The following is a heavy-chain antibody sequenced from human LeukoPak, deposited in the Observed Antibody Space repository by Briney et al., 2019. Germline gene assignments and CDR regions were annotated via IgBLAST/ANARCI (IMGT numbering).Heavy chain of an antibody. CDR1: GGSISISNW. V-gene: IGHV4-4*02. D-gene: IGHD2-2*01. CDR2: IYYSGST. Sequence: SGTLSLTCAVSGGSISISNWWSWVRQPPGKGLEWIGSIYYSGSTYYNPPLKSRVTISVDTSKNQFSLKLSSVTAADTAVYYCANAVVPAATTLWGQGTLVTVSS. J-gene: IGHJ4*02. CDR3: ANAVVPAATTL.